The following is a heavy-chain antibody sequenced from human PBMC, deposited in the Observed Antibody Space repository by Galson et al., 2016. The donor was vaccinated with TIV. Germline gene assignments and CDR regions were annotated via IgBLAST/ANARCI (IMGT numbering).Heavy chain of an antibody. CDR1: GGTFSSFT. CDR2: IIPILGIA. J-gene: IGHJ6*03. Sequence: SVKVSCKASGGTFSSFTTSWVRQAPGQGLEWMGRIIPILGIANYAQKFQGRLSIIADKSTSTAYMEMSSLRSEDTAVYYCASDREGDSWSGSYRVGYYNFMDVWGKGTTVTVSS. D-gene: IGHD3-3*01. CDR3: ASDREGDSWSGSYRVGYYNFMDV. V-gene: IGHV1-69*02.